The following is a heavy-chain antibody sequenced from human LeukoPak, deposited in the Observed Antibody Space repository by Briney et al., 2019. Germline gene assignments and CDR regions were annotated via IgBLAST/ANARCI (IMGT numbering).Heavy chain of an antibody. CDR3: ARIVGADATTSTSNN. J-gene: IGHJ4*02. V-gene: IGHV1-2*06. D-gene: IGHD1-26*01. CDR2: INPNSGGT. Sequence: ASVKVSCTASGYTFTGYYMHWVRQALGQGLEWMGRINPNSGGTNYAQKFQGRVTMTRDTSISTAYMELSRLRSDDTAVYYCARIVGADATTSTSNNWGQGTLVTVSS. CDR1: GYTFTGYY.